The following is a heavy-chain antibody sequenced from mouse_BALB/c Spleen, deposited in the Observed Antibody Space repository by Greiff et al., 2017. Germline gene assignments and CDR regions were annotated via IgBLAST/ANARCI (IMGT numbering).Heavy chain of an antibody. Sequence: VQLKESGPGLVKPSQSLSLTCTVTGYSITSDYAWNWIRQFPGNKLEWMGYISYSGSTSYNPSLKSRISITRDTSKNQFFLQLNSVTTEDTATYYCARDYGYVTAWFAYWGQGTLVTVSA. V-gene: IGHV3-2*02. CDR2: ISYSGST. CDR3: ARDYGYVTAWFAY. D-gene: IGHD1-2*01. J-gene: IGHJ3*01. CDR1: GYSITSDYA.